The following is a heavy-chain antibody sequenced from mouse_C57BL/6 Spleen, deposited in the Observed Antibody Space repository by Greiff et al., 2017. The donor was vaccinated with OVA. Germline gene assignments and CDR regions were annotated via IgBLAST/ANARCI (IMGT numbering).Heavy chain of an antibody. CDR2: IYPRSGNT. CDR3: ARFSYGYDDGYYAMDY. D-gene: IGHD2-2*01. Sequence: VQLQESGAELARPGASVKLSCTASGYTFTSYGISWVKQRTGQGLEWIGEIYPRSGNTYYTEKFKGKATLTADKSSSTAYMELRSLTSEDSAVYFCARFSYGYDDGYYAMDYWGQGTSVTVSS. CDR1: GYTFTSYG. J-gene: IGHJ4*01. V-gene: IGHV1-81*01.